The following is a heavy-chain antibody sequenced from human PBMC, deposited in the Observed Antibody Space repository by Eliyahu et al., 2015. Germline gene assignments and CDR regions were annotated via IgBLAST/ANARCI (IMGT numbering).Heavy chain of an antibody. CDR1: GGXISSYY. CDR2: IYYSEST. Sequence: QVQLQESGPGLVKPSETLSLTCTVSGGXISSYYWSWIRQPPGKGLEWIGYIYYSESTNYNPSLKSRVTISVDTSKNQFSLKLSSVTAADTAVYYCARHEYASYYYFDYWGQGTLVTVSS. CDR3: ARHEYASYYYFDY. D-gene: IGHD2-21*01. J-gene: IGHJ4*02. V-gene: IGHV4-59*08.